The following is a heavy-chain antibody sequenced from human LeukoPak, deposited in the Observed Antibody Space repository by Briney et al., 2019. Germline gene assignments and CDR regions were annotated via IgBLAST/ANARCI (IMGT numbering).Heavy chain of an antibody. CDR2: ISGGGGST. Sequence: GGSLRLSCAASGLTFTSYSMNWVRQAPGKGLEWVSTISGGGGSTYYADSVKGRFTISRDNSKNILYLQMNSLRAEDTAVYYCARDIASTRMDVWGQGTTVSVSS. V-gene: IGHV3-23*01. CDR3: ARDIASTRMDV. CDR1: GLTFTSYS. J-gene: IGHJ6*02. D-gene: IGHD2-15*01.